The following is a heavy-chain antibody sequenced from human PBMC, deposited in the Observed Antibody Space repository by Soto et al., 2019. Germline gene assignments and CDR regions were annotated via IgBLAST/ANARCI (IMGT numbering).Heavy chain of an antibody. CDR1: GGSFSGYY. J-gene: IGHJ5*02. CDR2: INHSGST. D-gene: IGHD6-13*01. Sequence: QVQLQQWGAGLLKPSETLSLTCAVYGGSFSGYYWSWIRQPPGKGLEWIGEINHSGSTNYNPSLKSRVTISVDTSKNQFSLKPSSVTAADTAVHYCARVYGRSSWYRAYWFDPWGQGTLVTVSS. CDR3: ARVYGRSSWYRAYWFDP. V-gene: IGHV4-34*01.